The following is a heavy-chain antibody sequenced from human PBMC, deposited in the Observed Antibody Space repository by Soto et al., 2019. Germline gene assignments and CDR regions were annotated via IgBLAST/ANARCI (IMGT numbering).Heavy chain of an antibody. J-gene: IGHJ4*02. Sequence: QVQLQQWGAGLLKPSETLSLTCAVYGGSFSGYYWSWIRQPPGKGLEWIGEINHSGSTNYNPPLKSRVTISVDTSKNQFSLKLSSVTAADTAVYYCARESKRNFDILTGYYCFDYWGQGTLVTVSS. CDR2: INHSGST. CDR3: ARESKRNFDILTGYYCFDY. V-gene: IGHV4-34*01. D-gene: IGHD3-9*01. CDR1: GGSFSGYY.